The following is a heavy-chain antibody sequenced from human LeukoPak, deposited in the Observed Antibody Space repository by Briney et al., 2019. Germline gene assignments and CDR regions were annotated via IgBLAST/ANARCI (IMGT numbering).Heavy chain of an antibody. CDR2: IYYSGST. D-gene: IGHD1-14*01. J-gene: IGHJ5*02. Sequence: SVTLSLTCTVSGGSISSYYWSWIRQPPGKGLEWIGYIYYSGSTNYNPSLKSRVTISVDTSKNQFSLKLSSVTAADTAVYYCARSGATGWFDPWGQGTLVAVSS. CDR3: ARSGATGWFDP. CDR1: GGSISSYY. V-gene: IGHV4-59*01.